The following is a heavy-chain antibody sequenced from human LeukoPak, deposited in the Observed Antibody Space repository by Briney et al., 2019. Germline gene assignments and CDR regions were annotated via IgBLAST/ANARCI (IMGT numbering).Heavy chain of an antibody. Sequence: ASVKVSCKASGYXFTSYGISWVRQAPGQGLEWMGWISAYNGNTDYAQKLQGRVTMTTDTSTSTAYMELRSLRSDDTAVYYCARADIAVAGWDFDCWGQGTLVTVSS. D-gene: IGHD6-19*01. CDR1: GYXFTSYG. CDR2: ISAYNGNT. CDR3: ARADIAVAGWDFDC. J-gene: IGHJ4*02. V-gene: IGHV1-18*01.